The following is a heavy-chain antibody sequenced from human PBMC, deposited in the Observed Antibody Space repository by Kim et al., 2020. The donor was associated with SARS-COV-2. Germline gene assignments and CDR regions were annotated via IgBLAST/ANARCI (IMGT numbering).Heavy chain of an antibody. J-gene: IGHJ4*02. Sequence: NEQAMSVKSRVTINPDTSKNQFSLQLTSVTPEDTAMYYCVKGRGGAYDYWGQGTLVTVSS. D-gene: IGHD1-26*01. V-gene: IGHV6-1*01. CDR2: N. CDR3: VKGRGGAYDY.